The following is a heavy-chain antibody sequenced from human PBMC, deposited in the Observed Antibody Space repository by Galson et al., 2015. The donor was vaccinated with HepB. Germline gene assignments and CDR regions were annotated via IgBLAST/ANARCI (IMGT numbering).Heavy chain of an antibody. V-gene: IGHV6-1*01. CDR2: TYYRSKWYK. Sequence: CAISGDSVSSNSAVWNWIRQSPSRGLEWLERTYYRSKWYKDYALFVKSRITINADTSRNQISLQLNSMTPEDTAVYYCAYGVDVWGQGTTVTVSS. CDR1: GDSVSSNSAV. J-gene: IGHJ6*02. CDR3: AYGVDV.